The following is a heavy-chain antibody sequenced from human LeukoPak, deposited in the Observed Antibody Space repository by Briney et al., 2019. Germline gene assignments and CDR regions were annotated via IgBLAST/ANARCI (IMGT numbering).Heavy chain of an antibody. J-gene: IGHJ4*02. CDR3: AKDYPSAVGASPFEY. Sequence: PGGSLRLSCAASGFTFNSYGMHWVRQAPGKGLEWVAFIRYDGSNKYYADSVKGRFTISRDNSKNTLYLQMNSLRAEDTAVYYCAKDYPSAVGASPFEYWGQGTLVTVS. V-gene: IGHV3-30*02. CDR1: GFTFNSYG. CDR2: IRYDGSNK. D-gene: IGHD1-26*01.